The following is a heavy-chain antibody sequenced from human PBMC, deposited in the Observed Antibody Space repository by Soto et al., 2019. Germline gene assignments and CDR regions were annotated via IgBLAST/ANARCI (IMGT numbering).Heavy chain of an antibody. CDR3: AKDTIFGVVPQKGNYYYMDV. V-gene: IGHV3-23*01. D-gene: IGHD3-3*01. Sequence: PGGSLRLSCAASGFTFSSYAMSWVRQAPGKGLEWVSAISGSGGSTYYADSVKGRFTISRDNSKNTLYLQMNSLRAEDTAVYYCAKDTIFGVVPQKGNYYYMDVWGKGTTVTVSS. J-gene: IGHJ6*03. CDR1: GFTFSSYA. CDR2: ISGSGGST.